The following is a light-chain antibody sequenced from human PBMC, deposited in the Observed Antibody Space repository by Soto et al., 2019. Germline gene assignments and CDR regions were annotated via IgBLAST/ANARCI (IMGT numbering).Light chain of an antibody. J-gene: IGKJ1*01. Sequence: EIVLTQSPGTLSLSPGERATLSCRASQSVSTSYLAWYQHKPGQAPRLLIYGASRRATGVPDRFNGSGSGRDYTLTISRLEPEDFAVYYCQHYGSSRTFGQGTKVEIK. CDR1: QSVSTSY. CDR2: GAS. CDR3: QHYGSSRT. V-gene: IGKV3-20*01.